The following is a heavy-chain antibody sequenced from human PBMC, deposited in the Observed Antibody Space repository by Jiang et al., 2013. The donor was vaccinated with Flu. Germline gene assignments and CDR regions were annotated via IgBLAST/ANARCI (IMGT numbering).Heavy chain of an antibody. Sequence: GTFSSYAISWVRQAPGQGLEWMGGIIPIFGTANYAQKFQGRVTITADESTSTAYMELSSLRSDDTAVYYCAREIRPYSSGWTVGDYYYYYDMDVWGQGTTVTVSS. CDR3: AREIRPYSSGWTVGDYYYYYDMDV. J-gene: IGHJ6*02. V-gene: IGHV1-69*01. CDR2: IIPIFGTA. CDR1: GTFSSYA. D-gene: IGHD6-19*01.